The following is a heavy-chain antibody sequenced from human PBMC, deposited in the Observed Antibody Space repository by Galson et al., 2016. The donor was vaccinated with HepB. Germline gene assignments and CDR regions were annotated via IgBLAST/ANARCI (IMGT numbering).Heavy chain of an antibody. Sequence: SLRLSCAASGFTFSNYAMNWVRQAPGKGLEWVSAISGRGGSTFYADSVKGRFTISRDTSKNKLYLQMNSLRAEDTAVYYCVRDRATYDSSGYWFDYWGQGALVTVSS. CDR2: ISGRGGST. CDR1: GFTFSNYA. D-gene: IGHD3-22*01. V-gene: IGHV3-23*01. CDR3: VRDRATYDSSGYWFDY. J-gene: IGHJ4*02.